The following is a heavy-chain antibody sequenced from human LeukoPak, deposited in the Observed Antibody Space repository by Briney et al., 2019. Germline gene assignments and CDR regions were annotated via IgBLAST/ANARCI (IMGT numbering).Heavy chain of an antibody. V-gene: IGHV3-30*18. J-gene: IGHJ4*02. CDR3: AKDLTLGGYDSSGYW. CDR1: GFTFSSYG. CDR2: ISYDGSNK. Sequence: GGSLRLSCAASGFTFSSYGMHWVRQAPGKGLEWVAVISYDGSNKYYADSVKGRFTISRDNSKNTLYLQMNSLRAEDTAVYYCAKDLTLGGYDSSGYWWGQGTLVTVSS. D-gene: IGHD3-22*01.